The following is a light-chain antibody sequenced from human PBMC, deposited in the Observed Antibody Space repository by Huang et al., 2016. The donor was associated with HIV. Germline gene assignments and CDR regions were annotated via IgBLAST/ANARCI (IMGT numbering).Light chain of an antibody. CDR1: QSVRSNF. V-gene: IGKV3D-20*01. Sequence: ENVLTQSPATLSLSPGERATLSCGASQSVRSNFLAWYQQKPGLAPRLLIYDASSRATGIPDRFSGSGSGTDFTLTSTGLEPEDFAVYYCQQYGNSPVTFGQGTRVEFK. CDR3: QQYGNSPVT. CDR2: DAS. J-gene: IGKJ1*01.